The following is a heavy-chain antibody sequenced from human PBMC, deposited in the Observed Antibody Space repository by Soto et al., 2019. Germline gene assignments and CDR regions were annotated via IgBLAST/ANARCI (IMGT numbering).Heavy chain of an antibody. Sequence: ASVKVSCKASGYTFTSYGISWVRQAPGQGLEWMGIINPSGGSTSYAQKFQGRVTMTRDTSTSTVYMELSSLRSEDTAVYYCARSPYYYDSSGYYYYYGMDVWGQGTTVTVSS. J-gene: IGHJ6*02. CDR1: GYTFTSYG. D-gene: IGHD3-22*01. CDR3: ARSPYYYDSSGYYYYYGMDV. V-gene: IGHV1-46*01. CDR2: INPSGGST.